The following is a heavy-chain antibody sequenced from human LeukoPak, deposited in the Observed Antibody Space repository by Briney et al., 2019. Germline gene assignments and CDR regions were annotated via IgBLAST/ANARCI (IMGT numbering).Heavy chain of an antibody. Sequence: GGSLRLSCAASGFTFSSYAMSWVRQAPGKGLEWVSAISGSGGSTYYADSVKGRFTISRDNSKNTLYLQMNSLRAEDTAVYYCARAGRLPWYFDLWGRGTLVTVSS. D-gene: IGHD3-10*01. V-gene: IGHV3-23*01. CDR3: ARAGRLPWYFDL. CDR2: ISGSGGST. J-gene: IGHJ2*01. CDR1: GFTFSSYA.